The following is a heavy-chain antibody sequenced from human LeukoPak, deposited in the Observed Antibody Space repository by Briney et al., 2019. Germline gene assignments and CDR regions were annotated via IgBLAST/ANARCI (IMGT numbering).Heavy chain of an antibody. CDR1: GFTFSTYW. CDR2: INRDGSGK. D-gene: IGHD6-6*01. CDR3: ARLGAAPDY. V-gene: IGHV3-7*01. J-gene: IGHJ4*02. Sequence: GGSLRLSCVFSGFTFSTYWMTWVRQAPGQGLEWVANINRDGSGKWYVDSVKGRFTISRDNAKNSLSLQLDSLRTEDTAVYYCARLGAAPDYWGQGALVTVSS.